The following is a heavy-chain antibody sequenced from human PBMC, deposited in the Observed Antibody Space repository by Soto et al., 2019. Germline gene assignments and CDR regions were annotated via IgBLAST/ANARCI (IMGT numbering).Heavy chain of an antibody. CDR2: INPSGGST. Sequence: QVQLVQSGAEVKKPGASVKVSCKASGYTFTSYYMHWVRQAPGQGLEWMGIINPSGGSTSYAQKFQGRVTMTRDTSTSTVYREQSSLRSEDTAVYYCAREKSGAAVAGTNYYYGMDVWGQGTTVTVSS. J-gene: IGHJ6*02. CDR1: GYTFTSYY. V-gene: IGHV1-46*01. D-gene: IGHD6-19*01. CDR3: AREKSGAAVAGTNYYYGMDV.